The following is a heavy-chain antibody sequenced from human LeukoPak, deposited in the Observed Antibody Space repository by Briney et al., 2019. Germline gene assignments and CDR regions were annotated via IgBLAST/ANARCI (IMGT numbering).Heavy chain of an antibody. D-gene: IGHD2-15*01. J-gene: IGHJ6*03. CDR1: GYTFTSYD. Sequence: ASVKVSCKASGYTFTSYDINWVRQATGQGLEWMGWMNPNSGNTGYAQKFQGRVTMTRNTSISTAYMELSSLRSEDTAVYYCALGVAATSYYYYCMDVWGKGTTVTISS. CDR3: ALGVAATSYYYYCMDV. V-gene: IGHV1-8*01. CDR2: MNPNSGNT.